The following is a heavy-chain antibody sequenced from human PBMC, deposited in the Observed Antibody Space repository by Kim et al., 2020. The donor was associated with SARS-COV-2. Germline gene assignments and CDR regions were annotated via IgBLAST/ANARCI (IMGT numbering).Heavy chain of an antibody. D-gene: IGHD3-22*01. CDR3: AVGTQYYYDSSGLSGGY. J-gene: IGHJ4*02. CDR2: IWYDGSNK. V-gene: IGHV3-33*08. Sequence: GGSLRLSCAASGFTFSIYGMQWVRQAPGKGLEWVAVIWYDGSNKYYADSVKGRFTISRDNSKNTLYLQMNSLRAKDTAVYYCAVGTQYYYDSSGLSGGYWGQGTLVTVSS. CDR1: GFTFSIYG.